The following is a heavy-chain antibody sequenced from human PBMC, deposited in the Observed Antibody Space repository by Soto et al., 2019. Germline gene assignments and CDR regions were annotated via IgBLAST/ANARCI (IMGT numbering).Heavy chain of an antibody. CDR1: GGSISSGGYY. D-gene: IGHD5-12*01. J-gene: IGHJ6*02. CDR3: AASCVACAGLNYYGMDV. CDR2: IYYSGST. Sequence: PSETLSLTCTVSGGSISSGGYYWSWIRQHPGRGLEWIGYIYYSGSTYYNPSLKSRVTISVDTSKNQFSLKLSSVTAADTAVYYCAASCVACAGLNYYGMDVWGQGTTVT. V-gene: IGHV4-31*03.